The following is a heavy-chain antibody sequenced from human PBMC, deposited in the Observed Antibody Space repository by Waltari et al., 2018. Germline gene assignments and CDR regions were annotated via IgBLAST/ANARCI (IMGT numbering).Heavy chain of an antibody. J-gene: IGHJ6*02. D-gene: IGHD2-15*01. CDR3: ARLEDCSGGNCYSANNHPVDV. V-gene: IGHV4-34*01. Sequence: QVHLQQWCAGLSKAPETLSLTCAVEGGSFRGYYWSWVRHPPGKGLEWIGEINHAGNTNFNPSLKSRVVISEDTSKSQFYLKLTFVTAADTGVYYCARLEDCSGGNCYSANNHPVDVWGQGTSVTVSS. CDR1: GGSFRGYY. CDR2: INHAGNT.